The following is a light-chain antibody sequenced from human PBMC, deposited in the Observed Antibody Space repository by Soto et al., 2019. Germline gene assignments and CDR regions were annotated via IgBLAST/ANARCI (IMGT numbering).Light chain of an antibody. CDR2: GNN. Sequence: QSVLTQSPSASGTPGQRVTISCSGSSSNIGSNTVNWYQQLPGTAPKLLIYGNNQRPSGVPDRFSGSKSGTSASLAISGLRSEDEADYYCASWDDSLNGLVFGGGTKLTVL. CDR1: SSNIGSNT. V-gene: IGLV1-44*01. J-gene: IGLJ2*01. CDR3: ASWDDSLNGLV.